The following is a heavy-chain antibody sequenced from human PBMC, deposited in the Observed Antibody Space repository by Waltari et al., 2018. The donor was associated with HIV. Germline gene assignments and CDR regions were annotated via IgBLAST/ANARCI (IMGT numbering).Heavy chain of an antibody. Sequence: QVQLVESGGGVVQPGRSLRPSSAAYGFTFINHGMHWLRQAPGKGLEWVAVLSYDGSDKYYADSVRGRFTISRDNSKNTLYLQMNNLRAEDTAVYFCARRGVLTYYYTMDVWGQGTTVTVSS. CDR2: LSYDGSDK. V-gene: IGHV3-33*05. CDR3: ARRGVLTYYYTMDV. CDR1: GFTFINHG. D-gene: IGHD3-10*01. J-gene: IGHJ6*02.